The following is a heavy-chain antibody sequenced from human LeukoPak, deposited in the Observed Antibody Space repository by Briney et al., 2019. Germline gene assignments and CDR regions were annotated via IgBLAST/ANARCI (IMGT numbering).Heavy chain of an antibody. D-gene: IGHD2-15*01. CDR3: TRPYCSGGSCYFDY. J-gene: IGHJ4*02. CDR2: IRSKANSYAT. CDR1: GFTFSGSA. Sequence: GGSLRLSCAASGFTFSGSAMHWVRQASGKGLEWVGRIRSKANSYATAYAASVKGRFTISRDDSKNTAYLQMSSLKTEDTAVYYCTRPYCSGGSCYFDYWGQGTLVTVSS. V-gene: IGHV3-73*01.